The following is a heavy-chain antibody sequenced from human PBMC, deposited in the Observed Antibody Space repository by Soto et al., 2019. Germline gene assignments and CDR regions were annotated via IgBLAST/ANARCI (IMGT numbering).Heavy chain of an antibody. Sequence: VGSLRLSCAASGFTFSSYGMHWVRQAQGKGLEWVAVISYDGSNKYYADSVKGRFTISRDNSKNTLYLQMNSLRAEDTAVYYCAKDGGLWFGELLSSAPYYFDYWGQGTLVTVSS. CDR2: ISYDGSNK. CDR3: AKDGGLWFGELLSSAPYYFDY. CDR1: GFTFSSYG. J-gene: IGHJ4*02. V-gene: IGHV3-30*18. D-gene: IGHD3-10*01.